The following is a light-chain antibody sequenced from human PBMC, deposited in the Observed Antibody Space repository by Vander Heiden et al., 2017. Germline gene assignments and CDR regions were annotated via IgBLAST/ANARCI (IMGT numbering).Light chain of an antibody. CDR2: DAS. J-gene: IGKJ3*01. CDR3: QQRSNWS. V-gene: IGKV3-11*01. Sequence: PRLLIYDASNRATGIPARFSGSGSGTDFTLNIRSLEPEEFSVLYRQQRSNWSFGPGTKVDIK.